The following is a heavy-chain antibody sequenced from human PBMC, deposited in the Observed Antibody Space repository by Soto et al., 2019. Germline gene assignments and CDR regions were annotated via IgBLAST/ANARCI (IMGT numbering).Heavy chain of an antibody. CDR3: AREGNLGRWLQPLDF. CDR1: GGSCSGDS. Sequence: SETLSLTCAVYGGSCSGDSWSWIRQPPGKGLEWIGEINHSGSTNYNPSLKSRVTISIDTSKNQFSLKLSSVTAADTAKYFCAREGNLGRWLQPLDFWGQGTLVAVS. V-gene: IGHV4-34*01. D-gene: IGHD5-12*01. CDR2: INHSGST. J-gene: IGHJ4*02.